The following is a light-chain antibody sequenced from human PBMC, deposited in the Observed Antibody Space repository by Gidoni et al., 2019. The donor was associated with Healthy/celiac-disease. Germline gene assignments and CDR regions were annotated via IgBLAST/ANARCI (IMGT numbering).Light chain of an antibody. CDR1: QGISSA. CDR2: DAS. CDR3: QQFNNYPT. J-gene: IGKJ1*01. Sequence: ITCRASQGISSALAWYQQKPGKAPKLLIYDASSLESGVPSRFSGSGSGTDFTLTISSLQPEDFATYYCQQFNNYPTFXXXTKVEIK. V-gene: IGKV1D-13*01.